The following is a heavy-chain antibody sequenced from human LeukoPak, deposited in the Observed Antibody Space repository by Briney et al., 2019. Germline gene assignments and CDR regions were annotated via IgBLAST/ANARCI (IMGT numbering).Heavy chain of an antibody. CDR1: GDSIYNSDYY. V-gene: IGHV4-39*07. CDR2: IFYGGSS. D-gene: IGHD3-10*01. J-gene: IGHJ4*02. Sequence: PSETLSLTCTVSGDSIYNSDYYWGWIRRPPGKGLEWIGSIFYGGSSYYNPSLESRVTISIAPSKSQFSLNLRFVTAADTAVYYCARFGSRIGTGASFGFESRGQGTLVLVSS. CDR3: ARFGSRIGTGASFGFES.